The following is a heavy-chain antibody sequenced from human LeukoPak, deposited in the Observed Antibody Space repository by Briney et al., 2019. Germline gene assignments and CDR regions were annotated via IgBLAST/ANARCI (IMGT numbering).Heavy chain of an antibody. CDR1: GFSISVHY. J-gene: IGHJ4*02. CDR2: VTSSGSST. Sequence: GGSLTLSCAASGFSISVHYVSWIRQSPGKGLEWISYVTSSGSSTKYADSVKVRFTISRDNAKNSVALQMNSLTAEDTAVYYCARERRGSYYAFESWGQGTLVTVSS. CDR3: ARERRGSYYAFES. V-gene: IGHV3-11*01. D-gene: IGHD3-10*01.